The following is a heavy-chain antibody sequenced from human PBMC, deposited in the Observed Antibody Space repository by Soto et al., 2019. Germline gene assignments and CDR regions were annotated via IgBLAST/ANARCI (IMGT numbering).Heavy chain of an antibody. CDR3: ARGAVVNFDS. J-gene: IGHJ4*02. D-gene: IGHD3-22*01. CDR1: XXXXXXXXXX. V-gene: IGHV4-30-2*01. Sequence: QLQLQESGSGLVKPSQTLXXXXXXXXXXXXXXXXXXXWIRQPPGKGLEWIGYIYHSGSTYYNPXXXXXXXXXXXXXXXXXXXXXXXXXXADTXXXYXARGAVVNFDSWGQGTLVTVSS. CDR2: IYHSGST.